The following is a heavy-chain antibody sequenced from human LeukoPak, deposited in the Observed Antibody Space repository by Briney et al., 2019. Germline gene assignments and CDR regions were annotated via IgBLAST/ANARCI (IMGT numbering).Heavy chain of an antibody. CDR3: ARDMTSGATAGTGDWFDP. CDR1: GFTFSSYS. J-gene: IGHJ5*02. D-gene: IGHD6-13*01. CDR2: ISSSSSYI. V-gene: IGHV3-21*01. Sequence: PGGSLRLSCAASGFTFSSYSMNWVRQAPGKGLEWVSSISSSSSYIYYADSVKGRFTISRDNAKNSLYLQMNSLRAEDTAVYYCARDMTSGATAGTGDWFDPWGQGTLVTVSS.